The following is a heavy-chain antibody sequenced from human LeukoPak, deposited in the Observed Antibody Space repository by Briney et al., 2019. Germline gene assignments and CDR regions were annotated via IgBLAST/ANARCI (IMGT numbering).Heavy chain of an antibody. CDR3: ARQEYCSGGSCYTWFDP. D-gene: IGHD2-15*01. V-gene: IGHV5-51*01. CDR2: IYPADSDI. Sequence: GESLKISCKGSGYSINNYWIGWVRQIPGKGLEWMGIIYPADSDIRYSPSFQGQVTISADKSISTAYLQWSSLKASDTAMYYCARQEYCSGGSCYTWFDPWGQGTLDAVSS. J-gene: IGHJ5*02. CDR1: GYSINNYW.